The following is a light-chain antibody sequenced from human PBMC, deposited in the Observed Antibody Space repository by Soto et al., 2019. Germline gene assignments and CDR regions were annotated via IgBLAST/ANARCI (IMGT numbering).Light chain of an antibody. J-gene: IGKJ1*01. CDR1: QSVSSY. V-gene: IGKV3-11*01. CDR2: GAS. CDR3: QLSGT. Sequence: EIVLTQSPATLSLSPGERATLSCRASQSVSSYLAWYQQKPGQAPRLLIYGASSRATGIPDRFSGSGSGTDFTLTITILEPEDFAVYYCQLSGTFGQGTKVDIK.